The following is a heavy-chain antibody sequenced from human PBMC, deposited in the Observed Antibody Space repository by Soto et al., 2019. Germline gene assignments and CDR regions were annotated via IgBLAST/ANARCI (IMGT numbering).Heavy chain of an antibody. V-gene: IGHV1-18*01. CDR1: GNTFASHG. CDR2: ISGFNGKT. CDR3: ARVDPRGVGVVRDY. J-gene: IGHJ4*02. Sequence: QVQLVQSGTEVKKPGASVKVSCKASGNTFASHGFSWVRQAPGQGLEWMGWISGFNGKTNYALKFQGRVTLTTDTSTSPAYMELRGMRSDDTAVYFFARVDPRGVGVVRDYLGQGTVVTVSS. D-gene: IGHD3-3*01.